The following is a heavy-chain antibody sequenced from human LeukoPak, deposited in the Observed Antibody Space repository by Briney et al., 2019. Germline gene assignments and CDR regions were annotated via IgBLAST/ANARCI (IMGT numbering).Heavy chain of an antibody. D-gene: IGHD3-16*01. CDR3: ARGRYDYVWGSYFDY. CDR1: GGSISSNY. Sequence: SETLSLTCTVSGGSISSNYWSWIRQPPGKGLEWIGEINHSGSTNYNPSLKSRVTISVDTSKNQFSLKLSSVTAADTAVYYCARGRYDYVWGSYFDYWGQGTLVTVSS. V-gene: IGHV4-34*01. CDR2: INHSGST. J-gene: IGHJ4*02.